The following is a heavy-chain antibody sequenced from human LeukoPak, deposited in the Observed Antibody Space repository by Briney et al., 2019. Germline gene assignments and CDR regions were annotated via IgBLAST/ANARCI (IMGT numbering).Heavy chain of an antibody. CDR1: GFTFSSYA. D-gene: IGHD2-2*01. V-gene: IGHV3-23*01. CDR3: AKNPVGFIVPDY. J-gene: IGHJ4*02. CDR2: ISGSGGST. Sequence: GGSLRLSCAASGFTFSSYAMSWVRQAPGKGLEWVSAISGSGGSTYYADSVKGRFTISRDNSKNTLYLQLNSLRAEDTAVYYCAKNPVGFIVPDYWGQGTLVTVSS.